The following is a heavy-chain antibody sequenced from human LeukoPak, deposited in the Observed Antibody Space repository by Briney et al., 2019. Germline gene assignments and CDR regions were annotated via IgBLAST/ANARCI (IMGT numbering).Heavy chain of an antibody. Sequence: GGSLRLSRAASGFTVSSNYMSWVRQAPGKGLGWVSVIYSGGSTYYADSVKGRFTISRDNTKNTLYLQMNSLRAEDTAVYYCARVKAVYDSSGYYYKLFDNWGQGTLVTVSS. CDR3: ARVKAVYDSSGYYYKLFDN. V-gene: IGHV3-66*02. J-gene: IGHJ4*02. CDR1: GFTVSSNY. D-gene: IGHD3-22*01. CDR2: IYSGGST.